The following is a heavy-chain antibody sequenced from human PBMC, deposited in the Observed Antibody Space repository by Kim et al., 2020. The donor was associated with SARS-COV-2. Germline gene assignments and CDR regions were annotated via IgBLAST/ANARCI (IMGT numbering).Heavy chain of an antibody. Sequence: PAKGRLPTSRDNSKNTLYLQMNSLRAEDTAVYYCAKDGGYYGSGSYYNVWGQGTLVTVSS. V-gene: IGHV3-23*01. CDR3: AKDGGYYGSGSYYNV. D-gene: IGHD3-10*01. J-gene: IGHJ4*02.